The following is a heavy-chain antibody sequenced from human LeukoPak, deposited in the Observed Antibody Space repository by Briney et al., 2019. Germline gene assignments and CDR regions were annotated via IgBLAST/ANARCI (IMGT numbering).Heavy chain of an antibody. CDR2: IRYDGSNK. J-gene: IGHJ4*02. Sequence: PGGSLRLSCAASGFTFSSYGMHWVRQAPGKGLEWVAFIRYDGSNKYYADSVKGRFTISGDNSKNTLYLQMNSLRAEDTAVYYCAKDVAVAGTGGPFDYWGQGTLVTVSS. CDR3: AKDVAVAGTGGPFDY. D-gene: IGHD6-19*01. CDR1: GFTFSSYG. V-gene: IGHV3-30*02.